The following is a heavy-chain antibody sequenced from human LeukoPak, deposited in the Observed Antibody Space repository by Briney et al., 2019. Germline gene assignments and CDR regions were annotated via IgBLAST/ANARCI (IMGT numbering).Heavy chain of an antibody. J-gene: IGHJ1*01. CDR3: AKDTIAAAGIEYFQH. D-gene: IGHD6-13*01. V-gene: IGHV3-23*01. CDR2: IGGSADTT. CDR1: GFTFSSYA. Sequence: GGSLRLSCAASGFTFSSYAMSWVRQAPGKGLEWISTIGGSADTTYYADSVKGRFTISRDNSKNTLYLQMNSLRAEDTAVYYCAKDTIAAAGIEYFQHWGQGTLVTVSS.